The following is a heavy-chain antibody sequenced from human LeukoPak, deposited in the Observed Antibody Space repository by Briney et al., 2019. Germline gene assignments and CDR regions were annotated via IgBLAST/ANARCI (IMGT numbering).Heavy chain of an antibody. CDR1: GYTFTGYY. J-gene: IGHJ4*02. CDR2: IIPIFGTA. Sequence: GASVKVSCKASGYTFTGYYMHWVRQAPGQGLEWMGGIIPIFGTANYAQKFQGRVTITADESTSTAYMELSSLRSEDTAVYYCARDYYGSGSYYNLDYWGQGTLVTVSS. V-gene: IGHV1-69*13. CDR3: ARDYYGSGSYYNLDY. D-gene: IGHD3-10*01.